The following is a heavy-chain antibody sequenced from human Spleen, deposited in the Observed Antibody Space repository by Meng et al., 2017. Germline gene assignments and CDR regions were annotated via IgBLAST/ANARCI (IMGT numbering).Heavy chain of an antibody. CDR3: ATSGLSSSWYFDF. Sequence: GESLKISCVASGLTFRSLWMSWVRQAPGKGLEWVANINQDGSEKYYVDSVKGRFTISRDNTKNSVDLQMNNVRAEDTAVYYCATSGLSSSWYFDFWGPGTLVTVSS. CDR2: INQDGSEK. D-gene: IGHD6-13*01. CDR1: GLTFRSLW. V-gene: IGHV3-7*01. J-gene: IGHJ4*02.